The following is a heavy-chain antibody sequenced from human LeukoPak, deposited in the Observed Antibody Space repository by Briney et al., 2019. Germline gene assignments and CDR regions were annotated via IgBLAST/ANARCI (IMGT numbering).Heavy chain of an antibody. V-gene: IGHV4-39*01. CDR1: GRSNSSNNYY. D-gene: IGHD4-23*01. Sequence: SDTVSLMCSVCGRSNSSNNYYWAWIRQPPAKGLEWLGRIYYSGSPYYNPSLKIQVTISVDTSMHQFSLMLSSVTAADTAVYYCARSNSYVNWFDPWGQGTLVTVSS. CDR2: IYYSGSP. J-gene: IGHJ5*02. CDR3: ARSNSYVNWFDP.